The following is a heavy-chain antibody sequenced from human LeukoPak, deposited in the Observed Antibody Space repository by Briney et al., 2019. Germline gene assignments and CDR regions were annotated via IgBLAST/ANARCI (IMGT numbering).Heavy chain of an antibody. J-gene: IGHJ4*02. V-gene: IGHV3-30-3*01. D-gene: IGHD2-2*02. Sequence: GGSLRLSCAASGFTFSSYAMHWVRQAPGKGLEWVAVISYDGSNKYYVDSVKGRFTISRDNSKNTLYLQMNSLRAEDTAVYYCARDNRRYCSSTSCYRALDYWGQGTLVTVSS. CDR3: ARDNRRYCSSTSCYRALDY. CDR1: GFTFSSYA. CDR2: ISYDGSNK.